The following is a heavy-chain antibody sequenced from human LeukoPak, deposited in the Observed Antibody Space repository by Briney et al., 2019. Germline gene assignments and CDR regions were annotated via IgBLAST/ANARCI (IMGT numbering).Heavy chain of an antibody. CDR1: GFTFSSYS. Sequence: GGSLRLSCAASGFTFSSYSMNWVRQAPGKGLEWVSYISSSSSTIYYADSVKGRFTISRDNAKNSLYLQMNSLRAEDTAVYYCARDQTSYCYDSSGYYPYWYFDLWGRGTLVTVSS. J-gene: IGHJ2*01. CDR2: ISSSSSTI. V-gene: IGHV3-48*01. D-gene: IGHD3-22*01. CDR3: ARDQTSYCYDSSGYYPYWYFDL.